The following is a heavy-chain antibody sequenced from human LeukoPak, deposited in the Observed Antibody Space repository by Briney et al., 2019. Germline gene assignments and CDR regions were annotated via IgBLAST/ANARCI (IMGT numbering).Heavy chain of an antibody. J-gene: IGHJ3*02. CDR2: TYYSGST. Sequence: SETLSLTCTVSGGSISSYYWSWIRQPPGKGLEGLGYTYYSGSTNYNLSLKSRVTISVDTSKNQFSLKLSSVTAADTAVYYCARDLYDSSGYYSAIAFDIWGQGTMVTVSS. CDR1: GGSISSYY. V-gene: IGHV4-59*01. D-gene: IGHD3-22*01. CDR3: ARDLYDSSGYYSAIAFDI.